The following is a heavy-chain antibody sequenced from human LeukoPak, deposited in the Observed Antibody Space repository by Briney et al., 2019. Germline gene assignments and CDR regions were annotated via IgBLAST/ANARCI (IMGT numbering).Heavy chain of an antibody. CDR2: IYNSGIT. J-gene: IGHJ4*02. CDR1: GGSISSYY. V-gene: IGHV4-59*13. D-gene: IGHD1-1*01. Sequence: PSETLSLTCTVSGGSISSYYWSWIRQPPGKGLEWIGYIYNSGITNYNPSLRSRVTISLDTSNNQFSLSLTSVTAADTAVYYCARGEDRTGVFDYWGQGTLVTVSS. CDR3: ARGEDRTGVFDY.